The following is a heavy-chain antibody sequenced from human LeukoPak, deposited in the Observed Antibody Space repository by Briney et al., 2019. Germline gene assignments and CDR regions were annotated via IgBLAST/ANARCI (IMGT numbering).Heavy chain of an antibody. J-gene: IGHJ3*02. CDR1: GYTFTGYY. CDR2: INPNSGGT. V-gene: IGHV1-2*02. CDR3: ARQTTIFGDAFDI. Sequence: ASVKVSCKASGYTFTGYYIHWVRQAPGQGLEWMGWINPNSGGTNYARKFQGRVTMTRDTSISTAYMELSRLRSDDTAVYYCARQTTIFGDAFDIWGQGSMVTVSS. D-gene: IGHD3-3*01.